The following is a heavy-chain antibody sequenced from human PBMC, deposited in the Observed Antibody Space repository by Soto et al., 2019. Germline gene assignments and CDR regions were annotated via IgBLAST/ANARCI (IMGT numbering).Heavy chain of an antibody. Sequence: QLQLQESGSGLVKPSQTLSLTCAVSGGSISSGGYSWSWILQPPGNVLEWIGYIYHSGSTYYNPSLKSRVTISVDRSKNQFSLKLSSVTAADTAVYYCASGLVTTLHYWGQGTLVTVSS. D-gene: IGHD4-17*01. CDR3: ASGLVTTLHY. V-gene: IGHV4-30-2*01. CDR1: GGSISSGGYS. CDR2: IYHSGST. J-gene: IGHJ4*02.